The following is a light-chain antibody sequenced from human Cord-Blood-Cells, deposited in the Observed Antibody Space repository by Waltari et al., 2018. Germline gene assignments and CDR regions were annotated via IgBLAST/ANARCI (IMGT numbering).Light chain of an antibody. J-gene: IGKJ1*01. Sequence: EIVLTQSPATLSLSPGERDTLSCRASQSVSSYLAWYQQKPGQAPRLLIYDASNRVTGIPARFSGSGSGTDFTLTISSLEPEDFAVYYCQQRSNWWTFGQGTKVEIK. CDR2: DAS. V-gene: IGKV3-11*01. CDR3: QQRSNWWT. CDR1: QSVSSY.